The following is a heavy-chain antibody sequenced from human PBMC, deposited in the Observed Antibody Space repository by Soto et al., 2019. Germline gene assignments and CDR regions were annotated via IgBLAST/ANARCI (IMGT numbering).Heavy chain of an antibody. CDR2: ISGSGVAT. CDR1: GFTFSNSA. J-gene: IGHJ4*02. Sequence: EVQLLESGGGLVQPGESLRLSCAVSGFTFSNSAMSWVRQAPGKGLEWVSGISGSGVATYYADSVVGRFTMSRDNSKNTLYLQMNSLGAEDTAIYYCAKMAYFGDPPGGDSWGQGTLVTVSS. D-gene: IGHD3-10*01. CDR3: AKMAYFGDPPGGDS. V-gene: IGHV3-23*01.